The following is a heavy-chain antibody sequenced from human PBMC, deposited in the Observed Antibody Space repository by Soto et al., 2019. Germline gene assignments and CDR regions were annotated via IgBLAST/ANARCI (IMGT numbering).Heavy chain of an antibody. CDR1: GYTFSSYA. V-gene: IGHV1-3*01. J-gene: IGHJ4*02. D-gene: IGHD7-27*01. Sequence: QVHLVQSGAEVRKPGASVKVSCKSSGYTFSSYAMHWVRQAPGQRLEWMGWINAGYGNTKSSQKFQDRVTISRDTSASTAYMELTVLRSEDKAVYYCARDTGDGTFDFWGQGTLVTVSS. CDR3: ARDTGDGTFDF. CDR2: INAGYGNT.